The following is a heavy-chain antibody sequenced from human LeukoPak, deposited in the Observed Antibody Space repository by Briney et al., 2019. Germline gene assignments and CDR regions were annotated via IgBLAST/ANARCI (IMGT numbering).Heavy chain of an antibody. J-gene: IGHJ3*02. CDR1: TFIFRNFA. CDR3: AKSLGSGSYRAFDM. Sequence: GGSLRLSCAASTFIFRNFAMSWVRRAPGKGLEWVSSIGGGGSGTNYADSVKGRFTISRDNSKNTLYQEMNSLRVDDTAVYYCAKSLGSGSYRAFDMWGQGTMVSVSS. D-gene: IGHD3-10*01. V-gene: IGHV3-23*01. CDR2: IGGGGSGT.